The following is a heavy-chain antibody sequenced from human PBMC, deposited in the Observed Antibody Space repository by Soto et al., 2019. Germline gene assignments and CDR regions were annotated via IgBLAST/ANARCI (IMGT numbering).Heavy chain of an antibody. V-gene: IGHV3-15*01. J-gene: IGHJ4*02. Sequence: PGGSLRLSCAASGFTFSSTWMNWVRQAPGKGLEWVGHIKSEIDGGTTDYAAAVKGRFTISRDDAKNTLHLQMNSLKSGDTAVYYCTTFFDLYWGQGTLVTVPS. D-gene: IGHD3-3*01. CDR3: TTFFDLY. CDR1: GFTFSSTW. CDR2: IKSEIDGGTT.